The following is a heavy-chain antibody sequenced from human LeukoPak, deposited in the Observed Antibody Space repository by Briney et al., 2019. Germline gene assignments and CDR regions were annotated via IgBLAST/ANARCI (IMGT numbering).Heavy chain of an antibody. CDR3: ARSPNSFGELKGRWAFDI. V-gene: IGHV1-2*02. CDR1: GYTFTGYY. CDR2: INPNSGGT. J-gene: IGHJ3*02. Sequence: ASVKVSCKASGYTFTGYYMHWVRQAPGQGLEWMGWINPNSGGTNYAQKFQGRVTMTRDTSISTAYMELSRLRSDDTAVYYCARSPNSFGELKGRWAFDIWGQGTMVTVSS. D-gene: IGHD3-10*01.